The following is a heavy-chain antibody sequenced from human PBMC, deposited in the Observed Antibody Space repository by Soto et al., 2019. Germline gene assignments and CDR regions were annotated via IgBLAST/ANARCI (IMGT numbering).Heavy chain of an antibody. J-gene: IGHJ5*02. CDR3: ARRDRSGFSYWLDT. CDR2: ISAIGST. V-gene: IGHV4-31*03. CDR1: GGSISDGYY. Sequence: SETLSLTCTVSGGSISDGYYWTWIRQHPGKGLEWIGSISAIGSTSYNPSLKSRLTVSVDKSKNQFSLNLRSVTAADTAVYYCARRDRSGFSYWLDTRGQGTLVTVSS. D-gene: IGHD3-22*01.